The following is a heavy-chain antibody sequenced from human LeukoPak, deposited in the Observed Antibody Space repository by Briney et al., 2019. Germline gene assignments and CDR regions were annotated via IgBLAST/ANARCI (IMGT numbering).Heavy chain of an antibody. J-gene: IGHJ4*02. V-gene: IGHV4-34*01. Sequence: PSETLSLTCTGSGYNFSGYYWSWIRQPPGKGLEWIGEINHSGSTNHNPSLKSRVTISVDTSKNQFSLKVSSVHAADMAIYYCARASASSSDSYFIAHWAQGTRVTVSS. CDR1: GYNFSGYY. CDR3: ARASASSSDSYFIAH. D-gene: IGHD6-13*01. CDR2: INHSGST.